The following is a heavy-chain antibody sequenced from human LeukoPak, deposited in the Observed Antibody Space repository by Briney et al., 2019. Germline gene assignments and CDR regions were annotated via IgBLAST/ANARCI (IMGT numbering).Heavy chain of an antibody. V-gene: IGHV3-23*01. CDR2: VSAGATT. J-gene: IGHJ5*02. CDR3: VRAAGICSGSSCYPNWFDR. CDR1: EFTFTTYA. D-gene: IGHD2-15*01. Sequence: GGSLRLSCAASEFTFTTYAMSWVRQAPGKGPEWVSAVSAGATTWYADSVKGRFIISRDNSKNTLYLQMNSLRVEDSALYYCVRAAGICSGSSCYPNWFDRWGQGTLVTASS.